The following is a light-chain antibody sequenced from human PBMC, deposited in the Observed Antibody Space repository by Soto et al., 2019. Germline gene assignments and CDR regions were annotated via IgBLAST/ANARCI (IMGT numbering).Light chain of an antibody. V-gene: IGLV2-14*01. CDR3: SSYTSSSTGGV. J-gene: IGLJ2*01. CDR2: DVS. Sequence: QSVLTQPASVSGSPGQSITISCTGTSSDVGGYKYVSWHQQHPGKAPKLMIYDVSNRPSGVSNRFSGSKSGNTASLTISGLQAEDEADYHCSSYTSSSTGGVFGGGTKLTVL. CDR1: SSDVGGYKY.